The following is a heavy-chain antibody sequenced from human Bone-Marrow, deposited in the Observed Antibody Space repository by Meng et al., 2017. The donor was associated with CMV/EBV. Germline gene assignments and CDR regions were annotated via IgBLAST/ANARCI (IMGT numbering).Heavy chain of an antibody. CDR3: ARHEGGSGSLPIDY. Sequence: GESLKISCKGSGYTFTNYWIGWVRQMPGKGLEWVGIINPDDPDTRYSPSFRGQVSISADKSISTAYLQWSSLKASDTAMYYCARHEGGSGSLPIDYWGQGTLVTVSS. J-gene: IGHJ4*02. CDR2: INPDDPDT. D-gene: IGHD1-26*01. CDR1: GYTFTNYW. V-gene: IGHV5-51*01.